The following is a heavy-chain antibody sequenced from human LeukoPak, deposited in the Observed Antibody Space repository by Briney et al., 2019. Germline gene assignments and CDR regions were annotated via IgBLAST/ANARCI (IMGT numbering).Heavy chain of an antibody. V-gene: IGHV3-53*01. CDR1: GFTVSSNY. J-gene: IGHJ4*02. CDR3: ARGPDSSGYYPAIDY. D-gene: IGHD3-22*01. Sequence: PGGSLRLSCAASGFTVSSNYMSWVRQAPGKGLEWVSVIYSGGSTYYADSVKGRFTISRDNSKNTLYLQMNSLGAEDTAVYYCARGPDSSGYYPAIDYWGQGTLVTVSS. CDR2: IYSGGST.